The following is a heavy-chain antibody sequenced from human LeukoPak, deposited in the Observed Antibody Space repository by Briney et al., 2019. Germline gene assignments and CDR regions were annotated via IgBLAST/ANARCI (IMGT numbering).Heavy chain of an antibody. D-gene: IGHD6-13*01. Sequence: SETLSLTCSVSGYSISSGYYWGWIRQPPGKGLEWIGSKYHSGTTYYNPSLKSRVTISVDTSKNQFSLRLTSVTAADTAVYYCARVTGYMTEDYFDYWGQGTLITVSS. J-gene: IGHJ4*02. CDR3: ARVTGYMTEDYFDY. V-gene: IGHV4-38-2*02. CDR2: KYHSGTT. CDR1: GYSISSGYY.